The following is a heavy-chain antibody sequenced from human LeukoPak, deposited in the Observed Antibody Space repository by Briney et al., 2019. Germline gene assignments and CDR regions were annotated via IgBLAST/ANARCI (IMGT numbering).Heavy chain of an antibody. J-gene: IGHJ4*02. Sequence: GGSLRLSCAASGFTVSSNYMSWVRQAPGKGLGWVSVIYSGGSTYYADSVKGRFTISRDNSKNTLYLQMNSLRAEDTAVYYCARSCSGGSCPFDYWGQGTLVTVSS. V-gene: IGHV3-53*01. CDR1: GFTVSSNY. CDR3: ARSCSGGSCPFDY. D-gene: IGHD2-15*01. CDR2: IYSGGST.